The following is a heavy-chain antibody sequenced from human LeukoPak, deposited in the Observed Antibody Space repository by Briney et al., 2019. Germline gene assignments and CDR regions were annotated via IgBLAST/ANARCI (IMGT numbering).Heavy chain of an antibody. CDR1: GYTFTSYG. J-gene: IGHJ4*02. D-gene: IGHD3-10*01. V-gene: IGHV1-18*01. CDR2: ISAYNGNT. CDR3: ARLNTMVRGVIITGYFDY. Sequence: ASVKVSCKASGYTFTSYGISWVRQAPGQGLEWMGWISAYNGNTNYAQKLQGRATMTKDTSTSTAYMELRSLRSDDTAVYYCARLNTMVRGVIITGYFDYWGQGTLVTVSS.